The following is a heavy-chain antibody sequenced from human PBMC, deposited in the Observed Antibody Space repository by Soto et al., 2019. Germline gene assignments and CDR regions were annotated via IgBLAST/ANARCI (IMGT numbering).Heavy chain of an antibody. CDR3: ARTHRVDSRYLAY. CDR2: IYYSGST. CDR1: GDSITSGDYY. D-gene: IGHD2-2*01. J-gene: IGHJ4*02. V-gene: IGHV4-30-4*01. Sequence: QVQLQESGPGLVKPSQTLSLTCTVSGDSITSGDYYWSWIRQPPGKGLEWIAYIYYSGSTYYNPSVKSRVTVAVDTSKNQFSLKLSAVTAADTAVYYGARTHRVDSRYLAYWGQGTLVTVSS.